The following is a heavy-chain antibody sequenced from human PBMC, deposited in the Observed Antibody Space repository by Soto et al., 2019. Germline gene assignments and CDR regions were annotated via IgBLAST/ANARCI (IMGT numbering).Heavy chain of an antibody. CDR3: ARDPLLYSRSWSPNWSGP. CDR2: ITASADKA. Sequence: GGSLRLSCAASGFAFRNYAMSWVRQAPGKGLEWVSGITASADKAYYADSVKGRFTISRDNAQDTLYLQLISLRAEDTAVYYCARDPLLYSRSWSPNWSGPLRHATLITV. V-gene: IGHV3-23*01. CDR1: GFAFRNYA. D-gene: IGHD1-26*01. J-gene: IGHJ5*02.